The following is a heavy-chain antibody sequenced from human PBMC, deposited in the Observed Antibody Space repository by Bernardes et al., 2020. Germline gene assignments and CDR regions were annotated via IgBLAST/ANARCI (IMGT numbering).Heavy chain of an antibody. CDR2: IHHTGTT. D-gene: IGHD1-26*01. Sequence: SETLSLTCAVSGGSISSANWWSWVRQAPEKGLEWIGEIHHTGTTTYNPSLKSRVTISVDKSKNQFSLTLSSVTAADTAVYYCVRDGRSSGTRVGWFDPWGQGTLVTVSS. J-gene: IGHJ5*02. CDR3: VRDGRSSGTRVGWFDP. CDR1: GGSISSANW. V-gene: IGHV4-4*02.